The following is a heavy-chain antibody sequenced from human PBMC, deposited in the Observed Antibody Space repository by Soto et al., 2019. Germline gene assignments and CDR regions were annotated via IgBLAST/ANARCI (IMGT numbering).Heavy chain of an antibody. CDR3: ARRHYGDFDY. D-gene: IGHD4-17*01. Sequence: SETLSLTCTVSGGSISSSSSYWGWIRQPPGKGLEWIGSIPGSTYYNPSLKSRVTISVDTSKNQFSLKLSSVTAADTAVYYCARRHYGDFDYWGHGTLVTVS. CDR2: IPGST. V-gene: IGHV4-39*01. CDR1: GGSISSSSSY. J-gene: IGHJ4*01.